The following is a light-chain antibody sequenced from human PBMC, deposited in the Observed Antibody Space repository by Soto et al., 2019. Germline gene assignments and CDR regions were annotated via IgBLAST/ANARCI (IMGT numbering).Light chain of an antibody. CDR3: QTWDTAYVI. CDR2: INSDGSY. J-gene: IGLJ2*01. V-gene: IGLV4-69*01. Sequence: QAVVTQSPSVSASLGASVNLTCTLSSGHTNYAIAWHQQQPDKGPRYLMKINSDGSYSKGDGIPDRFSGSTSGAERYLTISSLQSEDEADYYCQTWDTAYVIFGGGTKLTVL. CDR1: SGHTNYA.